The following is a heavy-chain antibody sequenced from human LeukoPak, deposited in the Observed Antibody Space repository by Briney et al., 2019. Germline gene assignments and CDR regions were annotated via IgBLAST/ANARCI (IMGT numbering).Heavy chain of an antibody. D-gene: IGHD2-2*01. Sequence: PGRPLRLSCAASGSTFSSYAMHWVRQAPGKGLEWVAVISYDGSNKYYADSVKGRFTISRDNSKNTLYLQMNSLRAEDTAVYYCAKGGYCSSTSCYLNDYWGQGTLVTVSS. V-gene: IGHV3-30-3*01. CDR2: ISYDGSNK. J-gene: IGHJ4*02. CDR1: GSTFSSYA. CDR3: AKGGYCSSTSCYLNDY.